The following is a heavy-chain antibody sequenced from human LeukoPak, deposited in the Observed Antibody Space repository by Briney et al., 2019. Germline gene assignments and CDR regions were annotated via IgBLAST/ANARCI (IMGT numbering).Heavy chain of an antibody. Sequence: GASVKVSCKASGYTFTSYGISWVRQAPGQGLEWMGWISAYNGNTNYAQKLQGRVTMTTDTSTSTAYMELSRLRSGDTAVYYCARRVFSGWGYYFDYWGQGTLVTVSS. CDR2: ISAYNGNT. CDR3: ARRVFSGWGYYFDY. D-gene: IGHD6-19*01. J-gene: IGHJ4*02. CDR1: GYTFTSYG. V-gene: IGHV1-18*01.